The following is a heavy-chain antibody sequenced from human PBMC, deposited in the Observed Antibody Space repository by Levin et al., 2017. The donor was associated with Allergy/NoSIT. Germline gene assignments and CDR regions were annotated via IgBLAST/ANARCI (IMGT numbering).Heavy chain of an antibody. CDR1: GGSISSSSYY. CDR3: ARQKAYCSGGSCYFDY. CDR2: IYYSGNT. D-gene: IGHD2-15*01. J-gene: IGHJ4*02. V-gene: IGHV4-39*01. Sequence: SQTLSLTCTVSGGSISSSSYYWGWIRQPPEKGLEWIGSIYYSGNTYYNPSLKSRVTISVDTSKNQFSLRLSSVTAADTAVYYCARQKAYCSGGSCYFDYWGQGILVTVSS.